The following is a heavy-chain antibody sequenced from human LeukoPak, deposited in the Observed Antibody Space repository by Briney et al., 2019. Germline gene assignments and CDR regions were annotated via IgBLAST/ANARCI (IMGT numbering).Heavy chain of an antibody. V-gene: IGHV3-30*18. J-gene: IGHJ4*02. Sequence: GGSLRLSCAASGFTFSSYGMHWVRQAPGKGLEWVAVISYDGSNKYYADSVKGRFTISRDNSKNTLYLQMNRLRAEDTAVYYCAKDRSDYGSGSYGVDYWGQGTLVTVSS. CDR3: AKDRSDYGSGSYGVDY. CDR2: ISYDGSNK. CDR1: GFTFSSYG. D-gene: IGHD3-10*01.